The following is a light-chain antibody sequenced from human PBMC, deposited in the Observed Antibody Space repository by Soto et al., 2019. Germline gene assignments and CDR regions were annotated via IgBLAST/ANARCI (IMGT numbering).Light chain of an antibody. CDR1: TSNIGSNS. CDR3: AVWDDSLNGLWV. CDR2: SNN. V-gene: IGLV1-44*01. Sequence: QSVLTQPPSASGTPGQKVTIVCSGRTSNIGSNSVNWHQQLPGTAPKLLIYSNNQRPSGVPDRFSGSKSGTSASLAISGLQSDDEADYYCAVWDDSLNGLWVFGGGTKLTVL. J-gene: IGLJ3*02.